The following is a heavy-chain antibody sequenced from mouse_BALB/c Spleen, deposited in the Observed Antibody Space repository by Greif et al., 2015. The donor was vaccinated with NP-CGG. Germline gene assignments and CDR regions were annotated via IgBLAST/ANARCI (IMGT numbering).Heavy chain of an antibody. CDR3: ARGGWLPLDY. CDR2: ISYSGST. V-gene: IGHV3-2*02. Sequence: EVKLVESGPGLVKPSQSLSLTCTVTGYSITSDYAWNWIRQFPGNKLEWMGYISYSGSTSYNPSLKSRISITRDTSKNQFFLQLNSVTTEDTATYYCARGGWLPLDYWGQGTTLTVSS. J-gene: IGHJ2*01. CDR1: GYSITSDYA. D-gene: IGHD2-3*01.